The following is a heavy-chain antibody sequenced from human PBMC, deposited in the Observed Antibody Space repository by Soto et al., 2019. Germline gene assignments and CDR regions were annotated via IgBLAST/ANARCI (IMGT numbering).Heavy chain of an antibody. CDR3: ARAFDWFGEEGFDY. Sequence: SETLSLTCTVSGGSISSYYWSWIRQPPGKGLEWIGYIYYSGSTNYNPSLKSRVTISVDTSKNQFSLKLSSVTAADTAVYYCARAFDWFGEEGFDYWGQGTLVTVSS. CDR2: IYYSGST. J-gene: IGHJ4*02. V-gene: IGHV4-59*01. CDR1: GGSISSYY. D-gene: IGHD3-3*01.